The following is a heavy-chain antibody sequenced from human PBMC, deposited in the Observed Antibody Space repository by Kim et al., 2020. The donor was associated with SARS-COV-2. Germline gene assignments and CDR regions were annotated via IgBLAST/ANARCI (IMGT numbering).Heavy chain of an antibody. Sequence: GGSLRLSCAASGFIFSSYSMPWVRQAPGKGLEWVAFIRYAGSTKYYADSVKGRFTISRDNSKNTLYLQMNSLRAEDTAVYYCSKDRSAFYVCSSLSDMD. CDR3: SKDRSAFYVCSSLSDMD. V-gene: IGHV3-30*02. CDR2: IRYAGSTK. J-gene: IGHJ6*03. CDR1: GFIFSSYS. D-gene: IGHD3-16*01.